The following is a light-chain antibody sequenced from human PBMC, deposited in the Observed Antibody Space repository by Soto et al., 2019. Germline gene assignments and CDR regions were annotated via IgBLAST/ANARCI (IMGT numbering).Light chain of an antibody. Sequence: EIVMTQSPATLSVSPGERATLSCRASQSVSSNLAWYQQKPGQAPRLLIYDASNRATGIPARFSGSGSGTDFTLTISSLEPEDFAVYYCQQRSKFTFGPGTKVDIK. CDR2: DAS. V-gene: IGKV3-11*01. J-gene: IGKJ3*01. CDR1: QSVSSN. CDR3: QQRSKFT.